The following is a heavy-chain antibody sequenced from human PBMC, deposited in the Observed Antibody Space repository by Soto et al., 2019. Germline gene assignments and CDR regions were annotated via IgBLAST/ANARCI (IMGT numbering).Heavy chain of an antibody. J-gene: IGHJ6*02. CDR3: ARLGYYDFWSGSYYYYGMDV. D-gene: IGHD3-3*01. V-gene: IGHV5-51*01. CDR1: GYSFTSYW. CDR2: IHPGDSDT. Sequence: PGESLKISCNGSGYSFTSYWIGWVRQMPGKGLEWMGIIHPGDSDTRYSPSFQGQVTISADKSISTAYLQWSSLKASDTAMYYCARLGYYDFWSGSYYYYGMDVWGQGTKVTVSS.